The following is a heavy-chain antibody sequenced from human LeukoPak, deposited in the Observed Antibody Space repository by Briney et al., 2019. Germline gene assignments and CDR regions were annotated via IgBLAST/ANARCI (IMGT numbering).Heavy chain of an antibody. D-gene: IGHD3-22*01. CDR1: GGSFSGYY. CDR2: INHSGST. V-gene: IGHV4-34*01. Sequence: SETLSLTCAVYGGSFSGYYWSWIRQPPGKGLEWIGEINHSGSTNYNPSLKSRVTISVDTSKNQFSLKLSSVTAADTAVYYCARGPSLYHDSSGYYYFQYYYYYMDVWGKGTTVTVSS. J-gene: IGHJ6*03. CDR3: ARGPSLYHDSSGYYYFQYYYYYMDV.